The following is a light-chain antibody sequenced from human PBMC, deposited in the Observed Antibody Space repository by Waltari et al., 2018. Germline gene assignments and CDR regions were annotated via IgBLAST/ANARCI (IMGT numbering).Light chain of an antibody. CDR1: SSDVGTYNF. CDR2: EVI. CDR3: CSYAGTDTVII. V-gene: IGLV2-23*02. J-gene: IGLJ2*01. Sequence: QSALTQPASVSGSPGQSLTISCTGPSSDVGTYNFVSWYQQHPGKAPKLMIYEVIKRPSGVSNRFSGSKSGNTASLTISGLQDEDEADYYCCSYAGTDTVIIFGGGTKVTVL.